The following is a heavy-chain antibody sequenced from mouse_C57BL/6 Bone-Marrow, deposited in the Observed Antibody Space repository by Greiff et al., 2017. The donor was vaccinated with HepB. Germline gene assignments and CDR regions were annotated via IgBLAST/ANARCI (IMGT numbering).Heavy chain of an antibody. CDR3: TSYSSRYFDV. CDR2: IDPENGDT. J-gene: IGHJ1*03. Sequence: EVQLQQSGAELVRPGASVKLSCTASGFNLKDDYMHWVKQRPEQGLEWIGWIDPENGDTEYASKFQGKATITADTSSNTAYLQLSSLTSEDTAVYYCTSYSSRYFDVWGTGTTVTVSS. D-gene: IGHD1-1*01. CDR1: GFNLKDDY. V-gene: IGHV14-4*01.